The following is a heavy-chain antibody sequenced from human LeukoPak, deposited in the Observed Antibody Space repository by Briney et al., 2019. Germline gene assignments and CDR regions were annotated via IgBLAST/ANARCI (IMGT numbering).Heavy chain of an antibody. J-gene: IGHJ4*02. CDR1: GFTFSSYS. CDR3: ASVAVAGYFDS. V-gene: IGHV3-21*01. CDR2: ISSGSSYI. Sequence: GGSLRLSCAASGFTFSSYSMNWVRQAPGKGLEWVSSISSGSSYIYYADSVKGRFTISRDNAKNSLYLQMNSLRAEDTAVYYCASVAVAGYFDSWGQGTLVTVSS. D-gene: IGHD6-19*01.